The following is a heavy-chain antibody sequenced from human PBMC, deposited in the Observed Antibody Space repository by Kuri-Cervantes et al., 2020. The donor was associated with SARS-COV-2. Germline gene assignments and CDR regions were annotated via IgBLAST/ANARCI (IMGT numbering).Heavy chain of an antibody. Sequence: GGSLRLSCAASRFTFNNYDLIWVRQAPGKGLEWVSSISTSGGDTNYADSLKGRFTISRDNSKNTLYLQMNSLRVEGTAVYYCASVSTMGVSLDWGQGTLVTVSS. D-gene: IGHD5-24*01. V-gene: IGHV3-23*01. CDR1: RFTFNNYD. CDR2: ISTSGGDT. CDR3: ASVSTMGVSLD. J-gene: IGHJ4*02.